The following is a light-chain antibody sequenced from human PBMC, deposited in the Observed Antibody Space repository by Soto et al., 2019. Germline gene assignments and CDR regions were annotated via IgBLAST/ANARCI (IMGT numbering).Light chain of an antibody. CDR1: SSNIGAGYD. Sequence: QSVLTQPPSVSGAPGQRVTISCTGSSSNIGAGYDVHWYQHLPGTAPKLLIYDNNNRPSGVPDRFSGSKSGTSASLAITGLQAEDEADYYCQSFDSSVSGSVFGGGTKVTV. V-gene: IGLV1-40*01. CDR3: QSFDSSVSGSV. J-gene: IGLJ2*01. CDR2: DNN.